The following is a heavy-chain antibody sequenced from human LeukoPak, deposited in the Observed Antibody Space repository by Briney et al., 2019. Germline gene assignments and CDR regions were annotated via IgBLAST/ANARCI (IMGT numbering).Heavy chain of an antibody. CDR2: IYSGGST. D-gene: IGHD3-22*01. Sequence: GALRLSCAASGFTVSSNYMSWVRQAPGKGLEWVSVIYSGGSTYYADSVKGRFTISRDNSKNTLYLQMNSLRAEGTAVYYCASRDEDYYYDSSGYYYLYWGQGTLATVSS. J-gene: IGHJ4*02. CDR3: ASRDEDYYYDSSGYYYLY. CDR1: GFTVSSNY. V-gene: IGHV3-66*01.